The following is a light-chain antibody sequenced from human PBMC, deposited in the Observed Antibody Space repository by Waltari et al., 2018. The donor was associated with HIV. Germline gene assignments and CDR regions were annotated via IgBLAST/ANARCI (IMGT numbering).Light chain of an antibody. CDR1: QRLVQTDGYTY. Sequence: DVVMTQSPLSLSVSLGQQASIPCTSSQRLVQTDGYTYLNWFRQRPGQSPRRLIYNVSNRDSGVPDRFSGSGSGTDFTLEINRVEAEDVGVYYCMQGTHWPPGYTFGQGTKLEIK. CDR2: NVS. J-gene: IGKJ2*01. V-gene: IGKV2-30*02. CDR3: MQGTHWPPGYT.